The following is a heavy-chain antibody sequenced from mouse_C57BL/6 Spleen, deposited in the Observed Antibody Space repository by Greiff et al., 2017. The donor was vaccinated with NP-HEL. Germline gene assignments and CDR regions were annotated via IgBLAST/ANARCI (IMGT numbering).Heavy chain of an antibody. D-gene: IGHD1-1*01. CDR2: INPNNGGT. V-gene: IGHV1-18*01. J-gene: IGHJ1*03. CDR3: ARIVAKDWYFDV. CDR1: GYTFTDYN. Sequence: EVQLQESGPELVKPGASVKIPCKASGYTFTDYNMDWVKQSHGKSLEWIGDINPNNGGTIYNQKFKGKATLTVDKSSSTAYMELRSLTSEDTAVYYCARIVAKDWYFDVWGTGTTVTVSS.